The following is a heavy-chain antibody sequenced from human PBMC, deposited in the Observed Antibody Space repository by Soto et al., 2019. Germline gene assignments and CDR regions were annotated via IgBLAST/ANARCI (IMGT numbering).Heavy chain of an antibody. V-gene: IGHV3-23*01. J-gene: IGHJ4*02. Sequence: GGSLRLSCAASGFTFTNHAMSWVRQAPGKGLEWVSDIGGSGSSTYYTDSVKGRFTISRDNSKDTLYLQMNGLRAEDTAVYYCARRGYYYYSAGYWDKIHSAYWGQGALVTVSS. D-gene: IGHD3-22*01. CDR1: GFTFTNHA. CDR3: ARRGYYYYSAGYWDKIHSAY. CDR2: IGGSGSST.